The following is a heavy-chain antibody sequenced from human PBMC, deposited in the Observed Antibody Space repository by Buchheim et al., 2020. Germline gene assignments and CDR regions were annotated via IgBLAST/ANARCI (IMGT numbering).Heavy chain of an antibody. CDR2: INPDGSDR. D-gene: IGHD2-15*01. V-gene: IGHV3-74*01. J-gene: IGHJ6*02. Sequence: EVRLVESGGGLVQPGGSLRLSCAASESTFSDYFMHWVRQAPGKGLVWVSRINPDGSDRSYAASVRGRFTISRDNAENTLYLQMNSLRVEDTGVYYCARDLNCSGGSCSSYYYYGMDVWGQGTT. CDR1: ESTFSDYF. CDR3: ARDLNCSGGSCSSYYYYGMDV.